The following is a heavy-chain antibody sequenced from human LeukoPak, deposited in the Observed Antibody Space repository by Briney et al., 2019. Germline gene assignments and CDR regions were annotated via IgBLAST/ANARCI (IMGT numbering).Heavy chain of an antibody. CDR1: GFTFSNAW. CDR2: IKTKADGGTT. V-gene: IGHV3-15*01. CDR3: TALRPDY. J-gene: IGHJ4*02. Sequence: GGSLRLSCAASGFTFSNAWMTWVRQAAGKGPEWIGRIKTKADGGTTDYAAPVKGRFTISRDDSKNTLYLQMNSLKTEDTAVYYCTALRPDYWGQGTLVTVSS.